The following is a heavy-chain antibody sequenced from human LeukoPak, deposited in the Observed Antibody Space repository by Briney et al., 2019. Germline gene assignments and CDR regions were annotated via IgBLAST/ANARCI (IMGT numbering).Heavy chain of an antibody. CDR1: GFTFSSYS. D-gene: IGHD4-17*01. J-gene: IGHJ4*02. CDR2: ISSSSTYI. V-gene: IGHV3-21*01. CDR3: ARPTYGDYEPFFDY. Sequence: GGSLRLSCAASGFTFSSYSMNWVRQAPGKGLEWVSSISSSSTYIYYADSVKGRFTISRDNAKNSLYLQMNSLRAEDTAVYYCARPTYGDYEPFFDYWGQGTLVTVSS.